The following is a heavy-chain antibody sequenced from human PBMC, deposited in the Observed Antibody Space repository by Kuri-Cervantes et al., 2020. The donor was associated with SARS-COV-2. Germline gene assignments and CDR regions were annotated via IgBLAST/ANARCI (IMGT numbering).Heavy chain of an antibody. CDR3: AKNGYDYYGSGSYYYYYYGMDV. D-gene: IGHD3-10*01. Sequence: GGSLRLSCAASGFTFSSYSMNWVRQAPGKGLEWVSSISSSSYIYYADSVKGRFTISRDNSKNTLYLQMNSLRAEDTAVYYCAKNGYDYYGSGSYYYYYYGMDVWGQGTTVTVSS. CDR1: GFTFSSYS. CDR2: ISSSSYI. J-gene: IGHJ6*02. V-gene: IGHV3-21*01.